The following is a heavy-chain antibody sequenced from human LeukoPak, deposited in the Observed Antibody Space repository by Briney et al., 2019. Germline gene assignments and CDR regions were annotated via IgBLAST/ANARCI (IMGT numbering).Heavy chain of an antibody. CDR2: IVGSGSST. CDR1: GFTFSNYA. V-gene: IGHV3-23*01. D-gene: IGHD3-9*01. J-gene: IGHJ4*02. Sequence: PGGSLRLSCAASGFTFSNYAMSWVRQAPGKGLEWVSAIVGSGSSTYYADSVKGRFTTSRDNSKNTLYLQLNRLRAEDTAVYYCAKWGDYDILTGYYDSDYWGQGTLVTVSS. CDR3: AKWGDYDILTGYYDSDY.